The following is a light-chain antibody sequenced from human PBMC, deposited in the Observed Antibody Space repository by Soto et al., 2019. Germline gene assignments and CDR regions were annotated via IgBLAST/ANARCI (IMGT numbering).Light chain of an antibody. CDR1: SSDVGGYNH. CDR2: EVS. CDR3: SSYTSSSTPVV. J-gene: IGLJ1*01. V-gene: IGLV2-14*01. Sequence: QSVLTQPASVTGSPEQSITISCTGTSSDVGGYNHVAWYQQHPGKAPHLLLYEVSNRPSVVSNRFSGSKSGNTASLTISGLQAEDEADYYCSSYTSSSTPVVFGTGTKVTVL.